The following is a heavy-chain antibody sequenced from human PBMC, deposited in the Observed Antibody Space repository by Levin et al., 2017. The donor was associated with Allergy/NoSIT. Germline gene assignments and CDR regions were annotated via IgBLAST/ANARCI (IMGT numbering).Heavy chain of an antibody. Sequence: ASVKVSCKASGYTFTGYYMHWVRQAPGQGLEWMGWINPNSGGTNYAQKFQGRVTMTRDTSISTAYMELSRLRSDDTAVYYCAREGCSGGSCYYYMDVWGKGTTVTVSS. CDR2: INPNSGGT. CDR1: GYTFTGYY. D-gene: IGHD2-15*01. J-gene: IGHJ6*03. CDR3: AREGCSGGSCYYYMDV. V-gene: IGHV1-2*02.